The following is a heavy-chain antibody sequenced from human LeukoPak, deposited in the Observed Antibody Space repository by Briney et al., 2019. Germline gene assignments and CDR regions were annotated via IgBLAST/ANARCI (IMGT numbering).Heavy chain of an antibody. V-gene: IGHV1-2*02. Sequence: VASVKVSCKASGYTFTGYYMHWVRQAPGQGPEWMGWINPNSGGTNYAQKFQGRVTMTRDTSISTAYMELSRLRSDDTAVYYCARYCRVGTTNYYYYYMDVWGKGTTVTVSS. CDR3: ARYCRVGTTNYYYYYMDV. J-gene: IGHJ6*03. CDR2: INPNSGGT. CDR1: GYTFTGYY. D-gene: IGHD1-26*01.